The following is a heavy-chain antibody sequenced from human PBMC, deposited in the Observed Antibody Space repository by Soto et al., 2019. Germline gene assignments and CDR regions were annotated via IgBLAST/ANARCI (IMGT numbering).Heavy chain of an antibody. J-gene: IGHJ4*02. D-gene: IGHD3-16*01. Sequence: QVQLVESGGGVVQPGTSLRLSCAASGFTFSSHGMHWVRQAPGKGPEWVAVIWYDGSNKYYADSVRGRFTVSRDNAKNTLYLQMNSLRVEYTAVYRCVRWGNWKVPDHWGQGTLVTVSS. CDR2: IWYDGSNK. CDR1: GFTFSSHG. CDR3: VRWGNWKVPDH. V-gene: IGHV3-33*01.